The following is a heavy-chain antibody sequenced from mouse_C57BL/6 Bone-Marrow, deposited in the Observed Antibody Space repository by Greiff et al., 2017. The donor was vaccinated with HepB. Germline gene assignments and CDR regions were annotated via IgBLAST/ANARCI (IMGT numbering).Heavy chain of an antibody. D-gene: IGHD2-3*01. CDR1: GFTFSSYA. CDR2: ISDGGSYT. V-gene: IGHV5-4*01. CDR3: ARHLSAY. Sequence: EVQVVESGGGLVKPGGSLKLSCAASGFTFSSYAMSWVRQTPEKRLEWVATISDGGSYTYYPDNVKGRFTISRDNAKNNLYLQMSHLKSEDTAMYYCARHLSAYWGQGTLVTVSA. J-gene: IGHJ3*01.